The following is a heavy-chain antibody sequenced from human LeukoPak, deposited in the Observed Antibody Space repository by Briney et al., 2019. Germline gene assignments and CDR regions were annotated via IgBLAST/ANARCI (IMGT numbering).Heavy chain of an antibody. J-gene: IGHJ4*02. D-gene: IGHD3-10*01. CDR1: GASVSSGGYY. V-gene: IGHV4-61*08. Sequence: PSETLSLTCTVSGASVSSGGYYWSWIRQPPGKGLEWIGYIYYSGSTNFNPSLKSRVTISVDTSKNQFSLKVSSVTAADMAVYYCARRGGSGRSFDYWGQGTLVTVSS. CDR3: ARRGGSGRSFDY. CDR2: IYYSGST.